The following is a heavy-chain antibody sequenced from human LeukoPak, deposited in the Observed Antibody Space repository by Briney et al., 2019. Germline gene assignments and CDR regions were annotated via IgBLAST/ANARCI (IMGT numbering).Heavy chain of an antibody. J-gene: IGHJ4*02. CDR3: ARAYNSGWYEDGPLDY. Sequence: GGSLRLSCAASAFTFSTYSMNWVRQAPGQGLDWVSSISRSSTYIYYADSVKGRFTISRDNAKNSLYLQMNSLRADDTAVYYCARAYNSGWYEDGPLDYWGQGALATVSP. V-gene: IGHV3-21*04. CDR1: AFTFSTYS. D-gene: IGHD6-19*01. CDR2: ISRSSTYI.